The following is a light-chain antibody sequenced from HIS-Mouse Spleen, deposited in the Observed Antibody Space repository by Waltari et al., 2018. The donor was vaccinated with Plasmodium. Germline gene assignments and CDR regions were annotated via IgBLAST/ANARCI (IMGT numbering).Light chain of an antibody. J-gene: IGLJ3*02. CDR3: YSTDSSGNHRV. CDR2: EDS. V-gene: IGLV3-10*01. Sequence: SYELTQPPSVSVSPAQTARIPCSGDALPKNYSFWYQQKSGQAPVLVIYEDSKPLSGIPERFSGSSSGTMATLTISGAKVEDEADYYCYSTDSSGNHRVFGGGTKLTVL. CDR1: ALPKNY.